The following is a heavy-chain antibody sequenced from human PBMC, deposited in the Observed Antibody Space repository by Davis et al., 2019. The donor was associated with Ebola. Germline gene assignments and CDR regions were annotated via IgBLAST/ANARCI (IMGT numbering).Heavy chain of an antibody. CDR3: ARHDSSGYDAFDI. CDR2: INPNDGRT. V-gene: IGHV1-46*03. CDR1: GYTFTNYY. Sequence: AASVKVSCKASGYTFTNYYMHWVRQAPGQGLEWMGMINPNDGRTIYAQKFQGRVTVTRDTSTSTVYMELSSLRSEDTAVYYCARHDSSGYDAFDIWGQGTMVTVSS. J-gene: IGHJ3*02. D-gene: IGHD3-22*01.